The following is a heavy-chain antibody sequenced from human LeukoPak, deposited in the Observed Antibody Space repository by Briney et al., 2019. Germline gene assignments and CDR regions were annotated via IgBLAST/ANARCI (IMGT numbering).Heavy chain of an antibody. D-gene: IGHD3-10*01. Sequence: PSETLSLTCTVSGGSISSYYWSWIRQPPGKGLEWIGYIYYSGSTNYNPSLKSRVTIPVDTSKNQFSLKLSSVTAADTAVYYCARDRDYYGSGSYYVGWFDPWGRGTLVTVSS. CDR3: ARDRDYYGSGSYYVGWFDP. V-gene: IGHV4-59*01. CDR1: GGSISSYY. J-gene: IGHJ5*02. CDR2: IYYSGST.